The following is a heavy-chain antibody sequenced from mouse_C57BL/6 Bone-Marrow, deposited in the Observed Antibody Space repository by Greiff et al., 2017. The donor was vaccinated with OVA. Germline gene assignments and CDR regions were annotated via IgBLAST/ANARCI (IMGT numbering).Heavy chain of an antibody. CDR3: ARPIYYDYDGFGY. V-gene: IGHV5-12*01. D-gene: IGHD2-4*01. CDR2: ISNGGGST. J-gene: IGHJ2*01. CDR1: GFTFSDYY. Sequence: EVQLVESGGGLVQPGGSLKLSCAASGFTFSDYYMYWVRQTPEKRLEWVAYISNGGGSTYYPDTVKGRFTISRDNAKNTLYLQMSRLKSEDTAMYYCARPIYYDYDGFGYWGQGTTLTVSS.